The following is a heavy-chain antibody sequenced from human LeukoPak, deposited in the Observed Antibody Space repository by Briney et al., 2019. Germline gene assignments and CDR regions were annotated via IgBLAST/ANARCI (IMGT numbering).Heavy chain of an antibody. V-gene: IGHV3-9*01. CDR1: GFTFDDCA. D-gene: IGHD2-15*01. Sequence: SLRLSCASSGFTFDDCAMHWVRPAPGKGLEWVSGISWNSGSIGYADSVKGRFTISRDNAKNSLYLQMSSLRAEDTALYYCAKAAKQGWYFDYWGQGTLVTVSS. CDR3: AKAAKQGWYFDY. CDR2: ISWNSGSI. J-gene: IGHJ4*02.